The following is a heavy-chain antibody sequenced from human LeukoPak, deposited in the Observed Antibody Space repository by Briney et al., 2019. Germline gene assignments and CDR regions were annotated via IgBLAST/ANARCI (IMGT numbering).Heavy chain of an antibody. D-gene: IGHD1-1*01. CDR2: ISRRIRHV. Sequence: GGSLRLSCTASGFTFSDYSMNWARHAPGKGLEWVSSISRRIRHVYYAGSVKGRFTISRDNAWNSLYLQMNSLRAEDMAVYFCVGDLLGSGSTTAYLHHWGQGTLVTVSS. CDR1: GFTFSDYS. V-gene: IGHV3-21*01. J-gene: IGHJ1*01. CDR3: VGDLLGSGSTTAYLHH.